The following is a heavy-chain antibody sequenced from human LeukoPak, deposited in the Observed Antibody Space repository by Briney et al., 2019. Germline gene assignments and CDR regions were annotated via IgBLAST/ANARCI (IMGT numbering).Heavy chain of an antibody. V-gene: IGHV3-48*01. Sequence: PGGSLRLSCAASGFTFSSYSMNWVRQAPGKGLEWVSYISSSSSTIYYADSVKGRFTISRDNAKNSLYLQMNSLRAEDTAVYYCARYQRRDGYNFDYWGQGTLVTVSS. CDR3: ARYQRRDGYNFDY. CDR2: ISSSSSTI. CDR1: GFTFSSYS. D-gene: IGHD5-24*01. J-gene: IGHJ4*02.